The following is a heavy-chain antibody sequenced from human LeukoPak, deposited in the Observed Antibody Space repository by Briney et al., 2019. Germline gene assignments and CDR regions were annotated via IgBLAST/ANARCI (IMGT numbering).Heavy chain of an antibody. D-gene: IGHD2-2*01. CDR2: ISWNGGNI. CDR3: AKDIQGYCSSTSCPPEDV. J-gene: IGHJ6*04. V-gene: IGHV3-9*03. CDR1: GFTFDDYA. Sequence: GGSLRLSCAASGFTFDDYAMHWVRQAPGKGLEWVSGISWNGGNIGYADSVKGRFTISRDNANNSLYLQMSSLRAEDMALYYCAKDIQGYCSSTSCPPEDVWGKGTTVTVSS.